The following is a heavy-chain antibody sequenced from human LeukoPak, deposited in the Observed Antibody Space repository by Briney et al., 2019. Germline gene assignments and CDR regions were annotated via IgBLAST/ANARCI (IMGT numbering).Heavy chain of an antibody. CDR3: ARDPVAGFADY. V-gene: IGHV3-53*01. CDR2: IFSGGST. CDR1: GFSVSSSF. D-gene: IGHD6-19*01. Sequence: GGSLRLSCAASGFSVSSSFMTWVRQAPGKGLEWVSVIFSGGSTYYADSVKGRFTISRDNSKNTLYLQMNSLRAEDTAVYYCARDPVAGFADYWGQGTLVTVSS. J-gene: IGHJ4*02.